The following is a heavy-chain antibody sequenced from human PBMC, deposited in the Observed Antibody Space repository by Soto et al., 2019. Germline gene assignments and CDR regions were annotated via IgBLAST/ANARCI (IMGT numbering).Heavy chain of an antibody. CDR3: ARSAQWDGFDP. D-gene: IGHD2-8*01. J-gene: IGHJ3*01. V-gene: IGHV4-31*03. CDR1: AGSISTINYY. CDR2: ISYSGST. Sequence: QVQLQESGPGLVRPSQTLSLTCNVSAGSISTINYYWSWIRQHPEKGLEWIGYISYSGSTFYHSSLKSRVTISLDTSKKQFSLTLTSVTAADTAVYYCARSAQWDGFDPWGQGTMVTVSS.